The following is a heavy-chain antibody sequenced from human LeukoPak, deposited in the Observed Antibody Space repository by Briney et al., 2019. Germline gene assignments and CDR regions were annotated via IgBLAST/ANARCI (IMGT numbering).Heavy chain of an antibody. V-gene: IGHV4-59*11. D-gene: IGHD4-17*01. CDR1: DDSFSSHY. Sequence: SETLSLTCAVSDDSFSSHYWTWIRQPPGKGLEWIGYISYIGSTNYNPSLKSRVTISIDTSKNQFSLKLSSVTAANTAVYFCARDLVTVTKGFDIWGQGTMVSVSS. CDR3: ARDLVTVTKGFDI. J-gene: IGHJ3*02. CDR2: ISYIGST.